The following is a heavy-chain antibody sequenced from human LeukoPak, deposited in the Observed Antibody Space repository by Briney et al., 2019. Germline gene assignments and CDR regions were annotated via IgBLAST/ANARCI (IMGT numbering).Heavy chain of an antibody. CDR2: IWYDGSNK. J-gene: IGHJ4*02. CDR3: ARDRETWYFDF. CDR1: AFTFSSFG. Sequence: GGSLRLSCAASAFTFSSFGMHWVRQAPGKGLEWVAVIWYDGSNKYYADSVEGRFTISRDNSKNTLYLQMNSLRAEDTAVYYCARDRETWYFDFWGQGALVTVSS. V-gene: IGHV3-33*01.